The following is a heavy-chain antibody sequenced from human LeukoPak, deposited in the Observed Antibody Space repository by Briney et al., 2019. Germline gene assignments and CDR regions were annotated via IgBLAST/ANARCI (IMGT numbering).Heavy chain of an antibody. Sequence: GGSLRLSCAASGFTFSNAWMSWVRQAPGKGLEWVGRIKSKTDGGTTDYAAPVKGRFTISRDDSKNTLYLQMNSLKTEDTAVYYCTTDRRSWLGEPYYYGMDVWGKGTTVTVSS. CDR2: IKSKTDGGTT. V-gene: IGHV3-15*01. CDR3: TTDRRSWLGEPYYYGMDV. CDR1: GFTFSNAW. D-gene: IGHD3-10*01. J-gene: IGHJ6*04.